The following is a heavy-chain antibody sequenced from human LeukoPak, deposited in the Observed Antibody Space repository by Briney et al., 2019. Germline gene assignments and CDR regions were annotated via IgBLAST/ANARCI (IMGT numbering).Heavy chain of an antibody. CDR2: ISSSSSYI. V-gene: IGHV3-21*01. CDR3: ARDQGTVEGFFDY. Sequence: GGSLRLSCAASGFTFSTFAMNWVRQAPGKGLEWVSSISSSSSYIYYADSVKGRFTISRDNAKSSLYLQMNSLRAEDTAVYYCARDQGTVEGFFDYWGQGTLVTVSS. J-gene: IGHJ4*02. D-gene: IGHD2-15*01. CDR1: GFTFSTFA.